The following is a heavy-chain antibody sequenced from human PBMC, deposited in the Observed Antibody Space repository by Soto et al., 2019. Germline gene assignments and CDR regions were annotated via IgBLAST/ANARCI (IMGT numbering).Heavy chain of an antibody. CDR2: INHSGST. J-gene: IGHJ5*02. CDR1: GYSISSGYH. V-gene: IGHV4-38-2*02. Sequence: PSETLSLTCTVSGYSISSGYHWAWIRQPPGKGLEWTGEINHSGSTNYNPSLKSRVTISVDTSKNQFSLKLSSVTAADTAVYYCARTSSGYHPQGFDPWGQGTLVTVSS. CDR3: ARTSSGYHPQGFDP. D-gene: IGHD3-22*01.